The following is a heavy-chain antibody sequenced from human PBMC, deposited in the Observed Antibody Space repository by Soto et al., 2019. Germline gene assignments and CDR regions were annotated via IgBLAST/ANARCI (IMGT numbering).Heavy chain of an antibody. J-gene: IGHJ4*02. Sequence: GSLRLSCAASVFTFSSYAMHWVRQAPGKGLEWVAVISYDGSNKYYADSVKGRFTISRDNSKNTLYLQMNSLRAEDTAVYYCARDSSRAFDYWGQGTLVTVSS. CDR3: ARDSSRAFDY. V-gene: IGHV3-30-3*01. CDR1: VFTFSSYA. CDR2: ISYDGSNK.